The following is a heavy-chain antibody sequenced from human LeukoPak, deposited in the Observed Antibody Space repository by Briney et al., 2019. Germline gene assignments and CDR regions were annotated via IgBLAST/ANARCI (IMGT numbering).Heavy chain of an antibody. J-gene: IGHJ6*03. CDR1: DFTFSNYP. CDR2: ISYDEKNK. V-gene: IGHV3-30*04. Sequence: GGSLRLSCAASDFTFSNYPMHWVRQAPGKGLEWVAIISYDEKNKYYADSVKGRFTISRDNSKNTVYLQMNSLRAEDTAVYYCARGYYYYYMDVWGNGTTVTVSS. CDR3: ARGYYYYYMDV.